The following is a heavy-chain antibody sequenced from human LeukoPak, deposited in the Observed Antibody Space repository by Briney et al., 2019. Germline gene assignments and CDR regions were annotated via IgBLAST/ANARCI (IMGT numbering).Heavy chain of an antibody. D-gene: IGHD3-22*01. Sequence: GGSLRLSCAASGFTFSSYAMSWVRQAPGMGLEWVSGISGSGGSTYYAASVKGRFTISRDNSKNTLYLQMNSLRAEDTAVYYCAKLYDYDNSGYTYWGQGTLVTVSS. J-gene: IGHJ4*02. CDR1: GFTFSSYA. CDR3: AKLYDYDNSGYTY. V-gene: IGHV3-23*01. CDR2: ISGSGGST.